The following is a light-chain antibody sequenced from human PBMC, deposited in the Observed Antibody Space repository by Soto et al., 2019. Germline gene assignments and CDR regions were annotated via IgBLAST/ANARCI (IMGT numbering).Light chain of an antibody. CDR3: QSYDSSLSGAV. Sequence: QAVVTQPPSVSGAPGQRVTISCTGSSSNIGAGYDVHWYQQLPGTAPKLLIYGNSNRPSGVPDRFSGSKSGTSASLAITGLQAEDEADYYSQSYDSSLSGAVFGGGTKLTVL. V-gene: IGLV1-40*01. CDR1: SSNIGAGYD. J-gene: IGLJ7*01. CDR2: GNS.